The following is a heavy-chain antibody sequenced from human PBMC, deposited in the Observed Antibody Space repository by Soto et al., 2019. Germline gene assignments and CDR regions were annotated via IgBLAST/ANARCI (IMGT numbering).Heavy chain of an antibody. CDR3: AREEGIAARPQWFDP. Sequence: SETLSLTCTVSGGSVSSGSYYWSWIRQPPGKGLEWIGYIYYSGSTNYNPSLKSRVTISVDTSKNQFSLKLSSVTAADTAVYYCAREEGIAARPQWFDPWGQGTLVTVSS. J-gene: IGHJ5*02. D-gene: IGHD6-6*01. CDR1: GGSVSSGSYY. CDR2: IYYSGST. V-gene: IGHV4-61*01.